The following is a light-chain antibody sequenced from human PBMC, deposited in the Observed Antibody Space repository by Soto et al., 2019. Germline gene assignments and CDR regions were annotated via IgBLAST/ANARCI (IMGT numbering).Light chain of an antibody. Sequence: EIVLTQSPGTLSLSPGERATLSCRASQSVSSNYLAWYQQKPGQAPRLLIYGASGRATGIPDRFSGSGSGTDFTLTITRLEPEDFAVYYCLHYGNSPRTFGQGTKVDIK. CDR1: QSVSSNY. J-gene: IGKJ1*01. CDR2: GAS. V-gene: IGKV3-20*01. CDR3: LHYGNSPRT.